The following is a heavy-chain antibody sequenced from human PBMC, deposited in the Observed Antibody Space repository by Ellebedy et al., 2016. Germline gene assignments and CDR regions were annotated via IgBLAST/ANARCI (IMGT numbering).Heavy chain of an antibody. Sequence: GESLKISCKGSGYTFINYWIVWVRQMPGKGLEWMGIIYPSDSNVSYSPSFQGQVTLSVDRSISTAYLQWSSLKASDTAIYYCARGKTANWLDPWGQGTLVTVSS. J-gene: IGHJ5*02. CDR2: IYPSDSNV. V-gene: IGHV5-51*01. CDR3: ARGKTANWLDP. CDR1: GYTFINYW.